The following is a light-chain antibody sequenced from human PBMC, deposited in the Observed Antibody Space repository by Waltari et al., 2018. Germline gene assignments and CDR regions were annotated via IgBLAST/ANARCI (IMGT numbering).Light chain of an antibody. V-gene: IGKV3-20*01. CDR3: QQDGGSSWT. J-gene: IGKJ1*01. CDR2: AAS. CDR1: QTIRNNY. Sequence: EPVLTQSPATLSLSPGEKATLSCRASQTIRNNYLAWYQHKPGQAPRLLIYAASSRATGSPDRFSGCGSGTDFFLTITRLEPEDFAVYYCQQDGGSSWTFGQGTKVEIK.